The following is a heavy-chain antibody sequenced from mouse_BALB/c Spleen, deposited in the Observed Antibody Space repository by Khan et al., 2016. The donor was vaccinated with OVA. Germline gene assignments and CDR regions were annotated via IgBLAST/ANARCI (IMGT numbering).Heavy chain of an antibody. CDR3: ARRNRDFDY. CDR1: GYTFTNYV. J-gene: IGHJ2*01. V-gene: IGHV9-3-1*01. Sequence: QIQLVQSGPELKKPGETVKISCKASGYTFTNYVMNWVKQAPGKGLKWMGWINTYIGEPTYSDDFKGRFAFSLETSASTAYLQINNLKSEDTATYFSARRNRDFDYWGQGTTLTVSS. D-gene: IGHD2-1*01. CDR2: INTYIGEP.